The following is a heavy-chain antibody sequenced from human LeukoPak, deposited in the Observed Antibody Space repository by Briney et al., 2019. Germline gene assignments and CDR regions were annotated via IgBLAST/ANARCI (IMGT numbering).Heavy chain of an antibody. J-gene: IGHJ6*02. CDR1: GIAVSTDY. CDR2: IYSEGST. Sequence: GGSLRLSCVASGIAVSTDYITWLRQAPGKGLEWVSIIYSEGSTYYADSVKGRFTISRDISKNTVTLQMDSLRAEDTAVYYCARDRFNGMDVWGQGTTVTVSS. CDR3: ARDRFNGMDV. V-gene: IGHV3-66*01. D-gene: IGHD3-3*01.